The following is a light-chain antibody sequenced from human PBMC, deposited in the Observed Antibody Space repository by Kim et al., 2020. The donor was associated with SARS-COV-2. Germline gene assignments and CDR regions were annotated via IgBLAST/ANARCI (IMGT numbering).Light chain of an antibody. J-gene: IGKJ1*01. CDR2: GAS. V-gene: IGKV3-15*01. CDR3: QQYNNSPGT. CDR1: QSVSGN. Sequence: VVPGETAPLSCRASQSVSGNLAWYQQRPGQAPRLLIYGASTRATGIPARFSGSGSGTEFTLTISSLQFEDFAIYYCQQYNNSPGTFGQGTKVDIK.